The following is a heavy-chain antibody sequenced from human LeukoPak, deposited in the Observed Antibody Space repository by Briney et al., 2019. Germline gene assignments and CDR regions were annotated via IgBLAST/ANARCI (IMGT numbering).Heavy chain of an antibody. V-gene: IGHV3-11*01. Sequence: GGSLRLSCAASGFTFSDYYMSWIRQAPGKGLVWVSYISSSGSTIYYADSVKGRFTISRDNAKNSLYLQMNSLRAEDTAVYYCARDSRRFGSKYYYYGMDVWGQGTTVTVSS. D-gene: IGHD5-24*01. CDR3: ARDSRRFGSKYYYYGMDV. J-gene: IGHJ6*02. CDR1: GFTFSDYY. CDR2: ISSSGSTI.